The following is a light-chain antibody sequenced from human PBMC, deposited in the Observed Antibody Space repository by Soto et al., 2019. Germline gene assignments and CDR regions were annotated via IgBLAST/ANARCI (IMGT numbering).Light chain of an antibody. CDR2: AAS. J-gene: IGKJ3*01. CDR1: QGIANY. CDR3: QKYNGAPFT. Sequence: DIQMTQSPSSLSASVGDRVTITCRASQGIANYLAWYQQKPGKVPKLLIYAASTLEPGVPSRFSGSGFGTDFTLSISSLQPEDFATYYCQKYNGAPFTFGPGTKSGYQT. V-gene: IGKV1-27*01.